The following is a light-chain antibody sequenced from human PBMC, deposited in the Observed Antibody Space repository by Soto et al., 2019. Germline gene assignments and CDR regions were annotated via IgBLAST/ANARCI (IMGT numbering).Light chain of an antibody. Sequence: EILMTQSPATLSVSPGERATLSCRASQSVSSNLAWYQQKPGQAPRLLIYGASTRATGIPARFSGSGSGTEFTLTISGLQSEDFAVYYWQQYNNWPLFGQGTKVEIK. CDR1: QSVSSN. CDR2: GAS. J-gene: IGKJ1*01. V-gene: IGKV3D-15*01. CDR3: QQYNNWPL.